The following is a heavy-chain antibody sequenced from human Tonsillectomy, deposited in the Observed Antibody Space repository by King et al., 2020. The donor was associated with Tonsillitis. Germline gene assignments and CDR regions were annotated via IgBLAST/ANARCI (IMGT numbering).Heavy chain of an antibody. CDR1: GGSVDNYY. J-gene: IGHJ4*02. D-gene: IGHD3-16*01. CDR2: VYYSGST. Sequence: QLQESGPGLVKPSETLSLTCAVSGGSVDNYYWSWIRPPPGKGLEWIGYVYYSGSTSYSPSRKSRLTISLDTSENHFSLRLNSVTAADTAVYFCARITFGGEYCPYYFDDGGQGILVTVSS. CDR3: ARITFGGEYCPYYFDD. V-gene: IGHV4-59*02.